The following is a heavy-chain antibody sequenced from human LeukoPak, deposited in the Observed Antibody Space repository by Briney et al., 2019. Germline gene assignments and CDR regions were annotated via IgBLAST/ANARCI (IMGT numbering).Heavy chain of an antibody. CDR1: GFTFSSYA. CDR2: ISGSGGST. D-gene: IGHD5-12*01. CDR3: AKAGVATIKGDY. Sequence: GGSLRLSCAASGFTFSSYAMSWVRQAPGRGLEWVSAISGSGGSTYYADSVKGRFTISRDNSKNTLYLQMNSLRAEDTAVYYCAKAGVATIKGDYWGQGTLVTVSS. J-gene: IGHJ4*02. V-gene: IGHV3-23*01.